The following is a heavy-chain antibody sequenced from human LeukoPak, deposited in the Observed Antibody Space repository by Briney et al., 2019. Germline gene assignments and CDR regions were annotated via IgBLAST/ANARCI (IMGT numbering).Heavy chain of an antibody. V-gene: IGHV3-23*01. CDR3: ARLGGDSSGWIGRAFDI. CDR2: ISGSSGST. Sequence: GGSLRLSCAASGFTFSSYAMSWVRQAPGKGLEWVSAISGSSGSTYYADSVKGRFTISRDNSKNTLYLQMNSLRAEDTAVYYCARLGGDSSGWIGRAFDIWGQGTMVTVSS. J-gene: IGHJ3*02. D-gene: IGHD6-19*01. CDR1: GFTFSSYA.